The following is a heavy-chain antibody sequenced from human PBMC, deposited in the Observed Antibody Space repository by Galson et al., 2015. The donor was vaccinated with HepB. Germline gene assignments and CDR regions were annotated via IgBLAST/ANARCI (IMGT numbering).Heavy chain of an antibody. CDR1: GFPFRTSY. V-gene: IGHV3-11*06. CDR2: ISAASSYT. CDR3: ARSGHCSGYSFAFDA. D-gene: IGHD5-18*01. J-gene: IGHJ3*01. Sequence: SLRLSCAASGFPFRTSYMNLIRQSPGKGPEWLSYISAASSYTMYANSVKGRFTISRDNLRNSLYLQMNNLGVDDTATYYCARSGHCSGYSFAFDAWGRGTVVIVSA.